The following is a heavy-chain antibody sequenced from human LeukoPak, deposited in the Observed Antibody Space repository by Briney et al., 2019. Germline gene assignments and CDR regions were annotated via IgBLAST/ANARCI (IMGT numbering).Heavy chain of an antibody. V-gene: IGHV3-48*01. J-gene: IGHJ4*02. CDR2: ISSSSSTI. CDR3: ARDRLVGATTRPGLH. D-gene: IGHD1-26*01. CDR1: GFTFSSYS. Sequence: GGSLRLSCAASGFTFSSYSMNWVRQAPGKGLEWVSYISSSSSTIYYADSVKGRFTISRDNAKNSLYLQMNSLRAEDTAVHYCARDRLVGATTRPGLHWGQGTLVTVSS.